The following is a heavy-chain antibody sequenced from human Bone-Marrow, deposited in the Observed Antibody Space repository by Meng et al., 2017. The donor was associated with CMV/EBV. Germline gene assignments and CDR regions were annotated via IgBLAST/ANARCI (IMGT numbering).Heavy chain of an antibody. Sequence: GESLKISCAASGFTFSSHTMHWVRRAPGKGLEWVAFIRYDGSNNYYADSVKGPFTISRDNSKTTLYLQMHSLRAEDTDMYYSVLSSSGFYTPFDYWGQGKLVTVSS. CDR2: IRYDGSNN. D-gene: IGHD3-22*01. J-gene: IGHJ4*02. CDR3: VLSSSGFYTPFDY. V-gene: IGHV3-30*02. CDR1: GFTFSSHT.